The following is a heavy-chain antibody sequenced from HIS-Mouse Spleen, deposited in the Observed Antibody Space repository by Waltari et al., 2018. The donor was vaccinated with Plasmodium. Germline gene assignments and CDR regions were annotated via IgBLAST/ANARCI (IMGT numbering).Heavy chain of an antibody. D-gene: IGHD2-8*01. J-gene: IGHJ3*02. V-gene: IGHV3-33*06. Sequence: RLSCAASGFTFSSYGMHWVRQAPGKGLEWVAVIWYDGSNKYYADSVKGRFTISRDNSKNTLYLQMNSLRAEDTAVYYCAKVAQGTRDAFDIWGQGTMVTVSS. CDR3: AKVAQGTRDAFDI. CDR2: IWYDGSNK. CDR1: GFTFSSYG.